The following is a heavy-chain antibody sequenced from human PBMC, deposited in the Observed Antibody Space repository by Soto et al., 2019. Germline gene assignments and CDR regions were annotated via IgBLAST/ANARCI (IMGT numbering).Heavy chain of an antibody. CDR1: GGSISSYY. CDR2: IYYSGST. D-gene: IGHD3-22*01. Sequence: SETLSLTCTVSGGSISSYYWSWIRQPPGKGLEWIGYIYYSGSTNYNPSLKSRVAISVDTSKNQFSLKLSSVTAADTAVYYCARVTGDSSGYYYGTHAFDIWGQGTMVTVSS. CDR3: ARVTGDSSGYYYGTHAFDI. V-gene: IGHV4-59*01. J-gene: IGHJ3*02.